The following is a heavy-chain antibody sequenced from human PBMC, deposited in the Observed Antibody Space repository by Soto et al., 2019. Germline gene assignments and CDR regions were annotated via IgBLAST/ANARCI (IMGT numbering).Heavy chain of an antibody. CDR1: GFTFSTYS. CDR3: ARDRTEVVAGIYFDY. CDR2: ISSSSSTI. Sequence: GGSLRLSCAASGFTFSTYSMNWVRQAPGKGLEWISYISSSSSTIYYADSVKGRFTISRDNAKNSLYLQMNSLRAEDTAVYYCARDRTEVVAGIYFDYWGQGTRVTVSS. J-gene: IGHJ4*02. D-gene: IGHD6-19*01. V-gene: IGHV3-48*01.